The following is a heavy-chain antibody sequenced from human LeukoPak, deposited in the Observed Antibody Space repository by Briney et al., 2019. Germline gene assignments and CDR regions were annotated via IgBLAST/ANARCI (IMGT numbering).Heavy chain of an antibody. Sequence: AGGSLRLSCAASGXTFSGYRMNWVRQVPGKGLVWVSRSNGDGSLKTYADSVEGRFTISRDNAKNTLYLQMNSLRAEDTAVYYCARHPGGSSSYYFDYWGQGTLVTVSS. CDR1: GXTFSGYR. D-gene: IGHD1-26*01. CDR2: SNGDGSLK. J-gene: IGHJ4*02. V-gene: IGHV3-74*01. CDR3: ARHPGGSSSYYFDY.